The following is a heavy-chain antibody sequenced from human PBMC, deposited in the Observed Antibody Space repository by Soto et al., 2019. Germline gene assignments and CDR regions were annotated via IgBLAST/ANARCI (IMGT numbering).Heavy chain of an antibody. V-gene: IGHV4-31*03. CDR2: IYYSGST. CDR3: ARAVYGSVSPDY. Sequence: SETLSLTCTVSGGSISSGGYYWSWIRQHPGKGLEWIGYIYYSGSTYYNPSLKSRVTISVDTSKNQFSLKLSSVSAAVTAVYYSARAVYGSVSPDYWGKGTLVTLFS. D-gene: IGHD3-10*01. J-gene: IGHJ4*02. CDR1: GGSISSGGYY.